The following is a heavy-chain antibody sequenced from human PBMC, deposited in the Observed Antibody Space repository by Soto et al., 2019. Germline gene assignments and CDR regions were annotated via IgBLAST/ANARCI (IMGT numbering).Heavy chain of an antibody. J-gene: IGHJ4*02. V-gene: IGHV1-18*01. D-gene: IGHD1-1*01. Sequence: QVHLVQSGAEVKKPGASVKVSCKGSGYGFTTYGITWVRQAPGQGLESMAWISAHNGNTNYAQKLQGRVTVTRDTSTSTAYMELRSLRSDDTAVYYCARGRYGDYWGQGALVTVSS. CDR3: ARGRYGDY. CDR2: ISAHNGNT. CDR1: GYGFTTYG.